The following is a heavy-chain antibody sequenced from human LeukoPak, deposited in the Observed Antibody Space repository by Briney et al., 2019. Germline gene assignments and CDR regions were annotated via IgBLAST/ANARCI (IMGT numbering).Heavy chain of an antibody. CDR1: GFTFSSYG. CDR2: ISYDGSNK. J-gene: IGHJ6*02. V-gene: IGHV3-30*18. D-gene: IGHD1-26*01. Sequence: GGSLRLSCAASGFTFSSYGMHWVRQAPGEGLEWVAVISYDGSNKYYADSVKGRFTISRDNSKNTLYLQMNSLRAEDTAVYYCAKSWEERYVMDVWGQGTTVTVSS. CDR3: AKSWEERYVMDV.